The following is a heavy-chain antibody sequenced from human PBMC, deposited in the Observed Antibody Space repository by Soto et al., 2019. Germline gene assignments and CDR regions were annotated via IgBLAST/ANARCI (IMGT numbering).Heavy chain of an antibody. CDR2: IVVGSGNT. D-gene: IGHD6-13*01. Sequence: SVKVCCKASGCSFTHSAMQWERQARGQSLEWIGWIVVGSGNTNYAPKFQERVTITWDMSTFTAYMELRSLRSDDTAVYYCARGGSGYSTLVDVWG. CDR1: GCSFTHSA. V-gene: IGHV1-58*02. CDR3: ARGGSGYSTLVDV. J-gene: IGHJ6*02.